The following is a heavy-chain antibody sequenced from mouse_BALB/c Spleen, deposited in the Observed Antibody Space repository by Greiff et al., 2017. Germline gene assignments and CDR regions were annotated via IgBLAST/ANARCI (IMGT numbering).Heavy chain of an antibody. V-gene: IGHV14-3*02. CDR3: ARGVGDWYFDV. CDR2: IDPANGNT. J-gene: IGHJ1*01. CDR1: GFNIKDTY. D-gene: IGHD1-1*02. Sequence: EVKLMESGAELVKPGASVKLSCTASGFNIKDTYMHWVKQRPEQGLEWIGRIDPANGNTKYDPKFQGKASITADTSSNTAYLQLSSLTSEDTAVYYCARGVGDWYFDVWGAGTTVTVSS.